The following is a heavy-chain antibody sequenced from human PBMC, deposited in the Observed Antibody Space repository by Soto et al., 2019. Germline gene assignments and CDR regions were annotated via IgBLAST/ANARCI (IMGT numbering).Heavy chain of an antibody. CDR1: GYTFTSYD. CDR3: ARRRTDYGDDYYGMDV. Sequence: QVQLVQSGAEVKKPGASVKVSCKASGYTFTSYDINWVRQATGQGLEWMGWMNPNSGNTGYAQKFQGRVTMTRNTSISTAYMELSSLRSEDTAVYYCARRRTDYGDDYYGMDVWGQGTTVTVSS. J-gene: IGHJ6*02. CDR2: MNPNSGNT. V-gene: IGHV1-8*01. D-gene: IGHD4-17*01.